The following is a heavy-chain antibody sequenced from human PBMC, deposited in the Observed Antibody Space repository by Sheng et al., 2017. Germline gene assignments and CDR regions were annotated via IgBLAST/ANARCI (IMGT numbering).Heavy chain of an antibody. J-gene: IGHJ2*01. V-gene: IGHV3-73*02. D-gene: IGHD6-19*01. CDR1: VRPSSGSS. CDR2: IRSKANNYAT. CDR3: SSLVPVPGPAYVDL. Sequence: EVQLVESGGGLGPRRGGPSKLLLCSLWVRPSSGSSIHWIRQASGKGLEWVGRIRSKANNYATTYAASLNGRFTFSRDDSNNTAYLYMSNLKIDDTAVYYCSSLVPVPGPAYVDLWG.